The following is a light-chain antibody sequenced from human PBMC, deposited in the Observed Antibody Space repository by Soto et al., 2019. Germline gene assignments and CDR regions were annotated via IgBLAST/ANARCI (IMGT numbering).Light chain of an antibody. CDR3: CSYAGSKTFYV. Sequence: QSVLTQPRSVSGSPGQSVTISCTGTSSDVGGYSYLSWYQQHPGKGPKLMIYDVSKRPSGVPDRFSGSKSGNTASLTISGLQAHDEADYSCCSYAGSKTFYVFGTGTKVTVL. J-gene: IGLJ1*01. V-gene: IGLV2-11*01. CDR1: SSDVGGYSY. CDR2: DVS.